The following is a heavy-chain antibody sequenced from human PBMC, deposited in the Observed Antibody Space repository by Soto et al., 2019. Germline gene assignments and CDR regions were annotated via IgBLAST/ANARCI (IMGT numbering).Heavy chain of an antibody. D-gene: IGHD3-22*01. V-gene: IGHV1-46*01. CDR1: GYTFTSYY. J-gene: IGHJ6*02. CDR2: INPSGGST. CDR3: ARDLGVVVVISGMDV. Sequence: VQLVQSGAEVKKPGASVKVSCKASGYTFTSYYMHWVRQAPGQGLEWMGIINPSGGSTSYAQKFQGRVTMTRDTSTSTVYMELSSLRSEDTAVYYCARDLGVVVVISGMDVWGQGTTVTVSS.